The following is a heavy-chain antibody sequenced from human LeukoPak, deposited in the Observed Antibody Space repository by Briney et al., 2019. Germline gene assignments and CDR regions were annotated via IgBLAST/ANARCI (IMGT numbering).Heavy chain of an antibody. Sequence: GGSLRLSCAASGFSFSSYAMSWVRQAPGKGLEWVSAISGSGGSTYYADSVKGRFTISRDNSKNTLYLQMNSLRAEDTAVYYCAKDRDYYDSSGYYWDWGQGTLVTVSS. CDR3: AKDRDYYDSSGYYWD. D-gene: IGHD3-22*01. J-gene: IGHJ4*02. V-gene: IGHV3-23*01. CDR1: GFSFSSYA. CDR2: ISGSGGST.